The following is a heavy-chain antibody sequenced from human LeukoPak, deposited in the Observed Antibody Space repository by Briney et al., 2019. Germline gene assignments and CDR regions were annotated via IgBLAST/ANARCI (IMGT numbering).Heavy chain of an antibody. Sequence: SETLSLTCTVSGGSISSYYWSWIRQPPGKGLEWIGYIYYSGSTNYNPSLKSRVTISVDTSKNQFSLKLSSVTAADTAVYYCARNRATIFGVDLDYWGQGTLVTVSS. CDR3: ARNRATIFGVDLDY. D-gene: IGHD3-3*01. CDR2: IYYSGST. J-gene: IGHJ4*02. CDR1: GGSISSYY. V-gene: IGHV4-59*01.